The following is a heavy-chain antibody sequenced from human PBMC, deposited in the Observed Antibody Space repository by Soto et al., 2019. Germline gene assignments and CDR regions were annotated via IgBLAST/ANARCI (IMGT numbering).Heavy chain of an antibody. CDR2: IKSKTDGGTT. Sequence: EVQLVESGGGLVKPGGSLRLSCAASGFTFSNAWMNWVRQAPGKGLEWVGRIKSKTDGGTTDYAAPVKGRFTISRDDSKMLYLQMNSLKTEDTAVYYCTTGGQGWGQGTMVTVSS. CDR3: TTGGQG. V-gene: IGHV3-15*07. J-gene: IGHJ3*01. CDR1: GFTFSNAW.